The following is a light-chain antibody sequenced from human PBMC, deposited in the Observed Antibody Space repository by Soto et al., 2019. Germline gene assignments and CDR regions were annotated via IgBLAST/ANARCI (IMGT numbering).Light chain of an antibody. CDR2: GAS. Sequence: EIVMTQSPATLSVSPGERATLSCRASQSVNSKLAWYQQKPGRAPRLLIYGASTRATGIPARFSGSGSGTECAVNICRLQSAESAVYIGPQYNSWWAFGSGTKVDIK. CDR1: QSVNSK. J-gene: IGKJ1*01. CDR3: PQYNSWWA. V-gene: IGKV3-15*01.